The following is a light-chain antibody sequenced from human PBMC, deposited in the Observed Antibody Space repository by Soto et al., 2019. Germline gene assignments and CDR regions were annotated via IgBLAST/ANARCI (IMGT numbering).Light chain of an antibody. J-gene: IGKJ5*01. CDR1: QDVGKW. Sequence: DIHMTQSPSSVSASVGDIVTITCRARQDVGKWLAWYQQKPGQAPTLRIHGASSLKSGVPSRYRGSGSGTDFTLTISSLKPEDFATYYCQQANSFPITFGQGTRLEIK. V-gene: IGKV1-12*01. CDR3: QQANSFPIT. CDR2: GAS.